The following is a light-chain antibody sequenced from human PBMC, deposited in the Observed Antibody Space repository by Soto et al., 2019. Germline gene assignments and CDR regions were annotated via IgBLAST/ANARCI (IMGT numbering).Light chain of an antibody. J-gene: IGLJ3*02. Sequence: QSVLTQPPSVSGAPGQRVTISCTGSSTNIGAGYDVPWYQQLPGTAPKLLISGNSNRPSGVPDRFSGSKSGTSASLAITGLHAEDEADYYCQSYDSSLSGWVFGGGTQLTVL. CDR2: GNS. CDR1: STNIGAGYD. CDR3: QSYDSSLSGWV. V-gene: IGLV1-40*01.